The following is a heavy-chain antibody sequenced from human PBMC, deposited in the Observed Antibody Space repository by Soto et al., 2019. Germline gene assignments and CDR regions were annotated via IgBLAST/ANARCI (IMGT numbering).Heavy chain of an antibody. CDR2: IIPILGIA. J-gene: IGHJ4*02. V-gene: IGHV1-69*02. CDR3: ASNVDTAMANFDY. CDR1: GGTFSSYT. Sequence: QVQLVQSGAEVKKPGSSVKVSCKASGGTFSSYTISWVRQAPGQGLEWMGRIIPILGIANYAQKFQGRVTITADKSTSTAYMELSSLRSEDTAVYYCASNVDTAMANFDYWGQGTLVTVSS. D-gene: IGHD5-18*01.